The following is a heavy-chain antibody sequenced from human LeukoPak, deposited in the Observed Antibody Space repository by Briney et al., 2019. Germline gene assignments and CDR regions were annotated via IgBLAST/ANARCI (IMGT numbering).Heavy chain of an antibody. J-gene: IGHJ6*02. Sequence: SQTLSLTCAISGDSVSSNSAAWNWIRQSPSRGLEWLGRTYYRSKWFNSYAESVKGRITISPDTSKNQFSLQLDSVTPEDTAVYYCARVGPGYYYGMDVWGQGTTVTVSS. V-gene: IGHV6-1*01. CDR2: TYYRSKWFN. D-gene: IGHD3-10*01. CDR3: ARVGPGYYYGMDV. CDR1: GDSVSSNSAA.